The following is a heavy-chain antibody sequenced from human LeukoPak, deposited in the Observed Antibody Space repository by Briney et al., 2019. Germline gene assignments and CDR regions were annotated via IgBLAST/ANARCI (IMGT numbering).Heavy chain of an antibody. CDR2: INHSGST. J-gene: IGHJ5*02. CDR3: ARGFGFDP. CDR1: GGSFSGYY. V-gene: IGHV4-34*01. Sequence: PSETLSLTCAVCGGSFSGYYWSWIRQPPGKGLEWIGEINHSGSTNYNPSLKSRVTISVDTSKNQFSLKLSSVTAADTAVYYCARGFGFDPWGQGTLVTVSS.